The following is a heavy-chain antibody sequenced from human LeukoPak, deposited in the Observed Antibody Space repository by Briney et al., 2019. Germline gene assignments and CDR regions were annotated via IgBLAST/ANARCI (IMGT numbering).Heavy chain of an antibody. V-gene: IGHV3-13*01. J-gene: IGHJ4*02. CDR1: GFTFSDYD. CDR2: IGTAGDT. CDR3: ARVAKERVGGVYYFDY. D-gene: IGHD1-1*01. Sequence: GGSLRLSCAASGFTFSDYDMHWVRQATGKGLEWVSAIGTAGDTYYTGSEKGRFTISRENAKNSLYLQMNSLRAGDTAVYYCARVAKERVGGVYYFDYWGQGTLVNVSS.